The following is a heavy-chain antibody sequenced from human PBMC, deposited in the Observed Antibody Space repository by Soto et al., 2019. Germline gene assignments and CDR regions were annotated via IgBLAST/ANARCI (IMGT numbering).Heavy chain of an antibody. Sequence: ASVKVSCKASGYTFTGYYMHWVRQAPGQGLEWMGWINPNSGGTNYAQKFQGWVTMTRDTSISTAYMELSRLRSDDTAVYYCARGAAAAGIGDYYYYMDVWGKGTTVTVSS. V-gene: IGHV1-2*04. CDR2: INPNSGGT. CDR1: GYTFTGYY. J-gene: IGHJ6*03. CDR3: ARGAAAAGIGDYYYYMDV. D-gene: IGHD6-13*01.